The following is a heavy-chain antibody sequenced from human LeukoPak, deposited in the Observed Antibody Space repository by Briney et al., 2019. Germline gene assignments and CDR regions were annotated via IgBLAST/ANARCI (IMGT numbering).Heavy chain of an antibody. CDR3: ARGPRYSFY. D-gene: IGHD6-13*01. CDR1: GFIVRHNY. V-gene: IGHV3-53*01. J-gene: IGHJ4*02. CDR2: IYIDGTT. Sequence: GGSLRLSCAASGFIVRHNYMTWVRQAPGKGLEWISVIYIDGTTYYADSVKGRFTISRDQANNTLYLQMNTLRDEDAAVYYCARGPRYSFYWGQGTLVSVSS.